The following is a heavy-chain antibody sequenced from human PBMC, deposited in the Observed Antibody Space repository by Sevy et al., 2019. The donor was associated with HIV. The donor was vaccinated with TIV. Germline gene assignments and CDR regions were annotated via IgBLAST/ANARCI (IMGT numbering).Heavy chain of an antibody. D-gene: IGHD2-2*02. V-gene: IGHV3-30*04. Sequence: GGSLRLSCAASGFTFSSYAMHWVRQAPGKGLEWVAVISYDGSNRYYADSVKGRFTISRDNSKNTLYLQMNSLRAEDTAVYYSAREGAYCSSTGCYTRNYYGMDVWGQGTTVTVSS. CDR1: GFTFSSYA. CDR2: ISYDGSNR. J-gene: IGHJ6*02. CDR3: AREGAYCSSTGCYTRNYYGMDV.